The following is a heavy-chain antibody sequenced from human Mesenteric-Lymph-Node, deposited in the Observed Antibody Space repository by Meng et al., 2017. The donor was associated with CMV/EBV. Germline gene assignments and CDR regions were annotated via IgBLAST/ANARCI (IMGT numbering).Heavy chain of an antibody. CDR1: GFTFSNYG. J-gene: IGHJ6*02. CDR2: IQYDGSNK. Sequence: GESLKISCAASGFTFSNYGMHWVRQAPGKGLEWVAFIQYDGSNKYYTDSVKGRFTISRDNSKNTMYLQMNSLRAEDTAVYYCAKDDTYSSYGWDYYYGMDVWGQGTTVTVSS. D-gene: IGHD4-11*01. CDR3: AKDDTYSSYGWDYYYGMDV. V-gene: IGHV3-30*02.